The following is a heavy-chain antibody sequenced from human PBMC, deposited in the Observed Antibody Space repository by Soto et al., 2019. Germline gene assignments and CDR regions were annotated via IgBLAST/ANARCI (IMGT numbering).Heavy chain of an antibody. D-gene: IGHD3-9*01. Sequence: PSQTRSLICTISGDRVSSNSAAWNWIRQSPSRGLEWLGRTYYRSKWYHDYAVSVKSRITINPDTSKNQFSLQLNSVTPEDTAVYYCARAAAYYDILTGPPPLDYWGQGTLVTVSS. CDR3: ARAAAYYDILTGPPPLDY. CDR2: TYYRSKWYH. V-gene: IGHV6-1*01. CDR1: GDRVSSNSAA. J-gene: IGHJ4*02.